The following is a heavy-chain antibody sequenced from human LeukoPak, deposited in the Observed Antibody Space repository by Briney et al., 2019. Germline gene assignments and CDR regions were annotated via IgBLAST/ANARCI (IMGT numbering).Heavy chain of an antibody. CDR3: ARGDGYNRY. J-gene: IGHJ4*02. CDR1: GGSISSHR. V-gene: IGHV4-59*11. D-gene: IGHD5-24*01. Sequence: SETLSLTCTVSGGSISSHRWSWIRQSPGKGLEWIGYVCYSGSTNYNPSLKSRVTISVDTSKNQFSLNLSSVTAADTAVYYCARGDGYNRYWGQGTLVTVSS. CDR2: VCYSGST.